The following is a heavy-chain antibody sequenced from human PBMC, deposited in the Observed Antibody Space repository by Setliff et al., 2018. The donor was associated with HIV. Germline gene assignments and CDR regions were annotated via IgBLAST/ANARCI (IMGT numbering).Heavy chain of an antibody. CDR2: IYYSGGT. D-gene: IGHD6-19*01. CDR3: ASMERGSGFSNRNYFDY. V-gene: IGHV4-59*11. CDR1: GGSISSHY. Sequence: SETLSLTCTVSGGSISSHYWIWIRQPPGKGLEWIGRIYYSGGTNYNPSLKSRVTISVAPSKNHFSLKLRSVTAADTAVYYCASMERGSGFSNRNYFDYWGQGTLVTVSS. J-gene: IGHJ4*02.